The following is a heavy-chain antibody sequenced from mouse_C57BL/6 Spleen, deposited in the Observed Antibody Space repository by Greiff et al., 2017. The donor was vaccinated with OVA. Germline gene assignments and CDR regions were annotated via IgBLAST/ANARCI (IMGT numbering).Heavy chain of an antibody. CDR2: IRPNSGST. Sequence: QVQLQQPGAELVKPGASVKLSCKASGYTFTSYWMHWVKQRPGQGLEWIGMIRPNSGSTNYNEKFKSKATLTVDKSSSTAYMQLSSLTSEDSAVYYCALNWDVGDFGYWGQGTTLTVSS. CDR1: GYTFTSYW. D-gene: IGHD4-1*01. V-gene: IGHV1-64*01. CDR3: ALNWDVGDFGY. J-gene: IGHJ2*01.